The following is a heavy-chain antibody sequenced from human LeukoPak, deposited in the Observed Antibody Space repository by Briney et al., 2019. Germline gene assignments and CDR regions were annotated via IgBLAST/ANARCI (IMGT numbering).Heavy chain of an antibody. V-gene: IGHV1-2*02. J-gene: IGHJ4*02. CDR2: INPNSGGT. D-gene: IGHD3-22*01. CDR1: GYTFTGYY. CDR3: ATRGYDSSGYYQVPFDY. Sequence: ASVKVSCKASGYTFTGYYMHWVRQAPGQGLEWMGWINPNSGGTNYAQKFQGRVTMTRDTSISAAYMELSSLRSEDTAVYYCATRGYDSSGYYQVPFDYWGQGTLVTVSS.